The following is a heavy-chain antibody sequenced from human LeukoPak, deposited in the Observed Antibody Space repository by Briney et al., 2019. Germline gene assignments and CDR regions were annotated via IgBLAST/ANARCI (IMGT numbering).Heavy chain of an antibody. V-gene: IGHV1-69*06. CDR1: GGTFSSYA. CDR2: IIPIFGTA. CDR3: ARVGAGESSDYYYYYYMDV. D-gene: IGHD3-10*01. J-gene: IGHJ6*03. Sequence: SVKVSCKASGGTFSSYAISWVRQAPGQGLEWMGRIIPIFGTANYAQKFQGRVTITADKSTSTAYMELSSLGSEDTAVYYCARVGAGESSDYYYYYYMDVWGKGTTVTVSS.